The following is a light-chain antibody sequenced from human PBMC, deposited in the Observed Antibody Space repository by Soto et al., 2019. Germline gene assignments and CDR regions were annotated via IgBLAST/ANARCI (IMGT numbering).Light chain of an antibody. V-gene: IGKV1-5*03. J-gene: IGKJ1*01. Sequence: DIQMTQSPSTLPASVGDRVIITCRASQGLRNALVWYQQKPGKAPNLLIYKASSLESGVPLRFSGSGSVTECTLTINILQPEDFATYYCQQHISYPRTFGQGTKVEIK. CDR2: KAS. CDR3: QQHISYPRT. CDR1: QGLRNA.